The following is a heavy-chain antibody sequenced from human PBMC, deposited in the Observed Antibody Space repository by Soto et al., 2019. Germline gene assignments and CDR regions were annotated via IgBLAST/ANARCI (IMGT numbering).Heavy chain of an antibody. CDR3: AREGYDFWSGYHYYYGMDV. Sequence: GGSLRLSCAASGFTFSSYWMHWVRQLPGKGLVWVSRINSDGSSTSYADSVKGRFTISRDSAKNTLYLQMNSLRAEDTALYFCAREGYDFWSGYHYYYGMDVWGQGTTVTVSS. V-gene: IGHV3-74*01. CDR1: GFTFSSYW. CDR2: INSDGSST. J-gene: IGHJ6*02. D-gene: IGHD3-3*01.